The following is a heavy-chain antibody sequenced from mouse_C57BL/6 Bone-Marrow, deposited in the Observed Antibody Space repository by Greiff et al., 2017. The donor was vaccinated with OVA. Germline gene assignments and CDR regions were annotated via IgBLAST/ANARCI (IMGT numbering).Heavy chain of an antibody. CDR2: INPYNGGT. V-gene: IGHV1-19*01. CDR3: GGTDYDGPDWYFDV. D-gene: IGHD2-4*01. Sequence: EVQLQQSGPVLVKPGASVKMSCKASGYTFTDYYMNWVKQSHGKSLEWIGVINPYNGGTSYNQKFKGKATVTVDKSSSTAYLELNSLTSEDSAVYYCGGTDYDGPDWYFDVWGTGTTVTVSS. J-gene: IGHJ1*03. CDR1: GYTFTDYY.